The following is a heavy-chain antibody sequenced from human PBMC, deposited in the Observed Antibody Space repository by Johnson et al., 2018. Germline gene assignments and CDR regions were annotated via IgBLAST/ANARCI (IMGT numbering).Heavy chain of an antibody. D-gene: IGHD2-15*01. CDR1: GFNFGEYV. V-gene: IGHV3-49*03. Sequence: VQLVESGGGLVQPGRSXRLSCTASGFNFGEYVMSWFRQAPGKGLEWVGFIRSDGYGGTTEHAASVKGRFTISRDDSKNTLYLQMNSLTAEHTAVYYCARARSRAADAFDLWGQGTMVTVS. CDR2: IRSDGYGGTT. J-gene: IGHJ3*01. CDR3: ARARSRAADAFDL.